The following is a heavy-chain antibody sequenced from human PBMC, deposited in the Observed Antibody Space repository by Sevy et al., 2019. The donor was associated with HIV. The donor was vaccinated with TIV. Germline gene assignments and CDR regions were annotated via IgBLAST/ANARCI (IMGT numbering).Heavy chain of an antibody. Sequence: GGSLRLSCAASGFTFSSYSMNWVRQAPGRGLEWVSSITSGSSFIFYEGSVKGRFTISRDNAKNSLYLQMNSLRAEDTAMYYCARPTSVMSENEPLDNARFYGMDVWGRGTTVTVSS. CDR3: ARPTSVMSENEPLDNARFYGMDV. CDR1: GFTFSSYS. CDR2: ITSGSSFI. V-gene: IGHV3-21*01. D-gene: IGHD4-4*01. J-gene: IGHJ6*02.